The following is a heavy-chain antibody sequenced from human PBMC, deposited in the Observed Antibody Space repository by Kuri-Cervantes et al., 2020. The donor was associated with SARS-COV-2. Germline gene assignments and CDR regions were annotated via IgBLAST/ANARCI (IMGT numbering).Heavy chain of an antibody. J-gene: IGHJ4*02. D-gene: IGHD7-27*01. V-gene: IGHV3-21*01. CDR2: IDSSSYYI. Sequence: GESLKISCAASGFTFSGYSMNWIRQAPGKGLEWVASIDSSSYYIYHADSVKGRLTISSGNAKTSLYLQMNSLKPEDTAVYYCAREEGGELGEAFDYWGQGALVTVSS. CDR3: AREEGGELGEAFDY. CDR1: GFTFSGYS.